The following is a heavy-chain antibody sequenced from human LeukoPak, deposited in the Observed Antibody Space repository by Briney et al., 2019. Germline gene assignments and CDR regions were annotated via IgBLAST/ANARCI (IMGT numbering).Heavy chain of an antibody. CDR1: GFTFSSHA. V-gene: IGHV3-23*01. Sequence: GGSLRLSCAASGFTFSSHAMSWVRQAPGKGLEWVSAISDGGGTTFYADSVKGRFAISRDNSKNTLFLQMNSLRSEDTALYYCAKRPSSSTTGSASAFDIWGQGTMVTVSS. D-gene: IGHD2-2*01. CDR3: AKRPSSSTTGSASAFDI. J-gene: IGHJ3*02. CDR2: ISDGGGTT.